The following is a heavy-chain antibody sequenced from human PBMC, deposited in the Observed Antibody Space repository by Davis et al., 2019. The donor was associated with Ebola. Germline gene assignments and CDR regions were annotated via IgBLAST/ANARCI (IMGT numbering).Heavy chain of an antibody. V-gene: IGHV3-74*01. CDR2: INSDGSST. D-gene: IGHD3-22*01. Sequence: SPITPCASPGFPFSSYWMHWVRQAPGTGLVWVSRINSDGSSTSYADSVKGRFTISRDNAKNTLYLQMNSLRADDTAVYYCARGVVDYYDSSGYYRWGQGTLVTVSS. CDR1: GFPFSSYW. CDR3: ARGVVDYYDSSGYYR. J-gene: IGHJ4*02.